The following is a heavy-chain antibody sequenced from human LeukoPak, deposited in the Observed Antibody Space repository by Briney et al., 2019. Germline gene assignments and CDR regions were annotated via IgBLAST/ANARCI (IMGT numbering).Heavy chain of an antibody. J-gene: IGHJ4*02. CDR1: GYTFTDHY. CDR2: VDPEDGET. D-gene: IGHD3-10*01. Sequence: ASVKVSCKVSGYTFTDHYMHWVQRAPGKGLEWMGLVDPEDGETIYAEKFQGRVTITADTSTDTAYMELSSLRSEDTAVYYCATEVDVRSGSYLGTPDYWGQGTLVTVSS. V-gene: IGHV1-69-2*01. CDR3: ATEVDVRSGSYLGTPDY.